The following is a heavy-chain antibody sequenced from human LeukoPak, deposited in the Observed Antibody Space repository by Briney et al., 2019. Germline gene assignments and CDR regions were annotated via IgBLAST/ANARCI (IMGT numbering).Heavy chain of an antibody. V-gene: IGHV4-4*09. CDR3: ARERYDFWSFDY. Sequence: PSETLSLTCTVPGGSFSSYYWSWIRQPPGKGLEWIGYIYTTGTTSYNPSLKGRVTISLDTSKNQFSLQLSSVTAADTAVYYCARERYDFWSFDYWGQGTLVTFSS. CDR2: IYTTGTT. J-gene: IGHJ4*02. D-gene: IGHD3-3*01. CDR1: GGSFSSYY.